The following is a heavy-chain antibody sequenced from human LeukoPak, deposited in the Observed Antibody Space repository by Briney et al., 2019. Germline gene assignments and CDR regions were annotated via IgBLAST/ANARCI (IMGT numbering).Heavy chain of an antibody. CDR3: ARGYGPHTSGWDY. CDR2: IYYSGST. CDR1: GDSISSYY. Sequence: KPSETLSLTCTVSGDSISSYYWSWIRQPPGKGLEWIGYIYYSGSTNYNPSLKGRVTISVDTSKNQFSLRLSSVTAADTAVYYCARGYGPHTSGWDYWAQGTLVTVSS. D-gene: IGHD6-19*01. V-gene: IGHV4-59*01. J-gene: IGHJ4*02.